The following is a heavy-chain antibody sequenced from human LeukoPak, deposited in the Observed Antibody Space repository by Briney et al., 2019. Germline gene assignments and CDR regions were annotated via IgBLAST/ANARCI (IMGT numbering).Heavy chain of an antibody. CDR3: ARRYYDSSGYSDDAFDI. Sequence: SVKLSFKASGGTFSIYAISLVRQAPGQGLEWMGRIIPILGIANYAQKFQGRVTITADKSTSTAYMELSSLRSEDTAVYYCARRYYDSSGYSDDAFDIWGQGTMVTVSS. CDR2: IIPILGIA. CDR1: GGTFSIYA. V-gene: IGHV1-69*04. J-gene: IGHJ3*02. D-gene: IGHD3-22*01.